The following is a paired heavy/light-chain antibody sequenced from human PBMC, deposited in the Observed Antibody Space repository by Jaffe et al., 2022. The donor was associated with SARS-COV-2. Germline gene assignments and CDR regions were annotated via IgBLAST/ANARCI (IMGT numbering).Light chain of an antibody. V-gene: IGKV3-20*01. CDR2: GAS. J-gene: IGKJ3*01. Sequence: EIVLTQSPGTLSLSPGERATLSCRASQSVSSSYLAWYQQKPGQAPRLLIYGASSRATGIPDRFSGSGSGTDFTLTISRLEPEDFAVYYCQHFGSSPPLTFGPGTKVDV. CDR3: QHFGSSPPLT. CDR1: QSVSSSY.
Heavy chain of an antibody. V-gene: IGHV3-23*01. CDR2: IGGGGRTT. CDR3: AKTSHDYVWGSYRVFDY. Sequence: EVQLLESGGGLVQPGGSLRLSCAASGFTFSNYAMGWVRQAPGKGLEWVSAIGGGGRTTYYADSVRGRFTISRDNSKNTLYLQMNSLRVEDTAVYYCAKTSHDYVWGSYRVFDYWGQGTLVTVSS. D-gene: IGHD3-16*02. J-gene: IGHJ4*02. CDR1: GFTFSNYA.